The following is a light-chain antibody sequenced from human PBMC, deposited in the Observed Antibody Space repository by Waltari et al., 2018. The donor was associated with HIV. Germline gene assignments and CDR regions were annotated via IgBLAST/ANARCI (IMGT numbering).Light chain of an antibody. V-gene: IGLV2-18*01. Sequence: QPALTQVTSVSGSPGHSVTISCTDSRRDFSSSDRFPWYQHSPGTAPKHVIYDVTHRPSGVPDRFSGYKFESTASLTISGLQAEDEAVYYCAFYISAHTHYVFGSGTRVTVL. CDR3: AFYISAHTHYV. CDR1: RRDFSSSDR. CDR2: DVT. J-gene: IGLJ1*01.